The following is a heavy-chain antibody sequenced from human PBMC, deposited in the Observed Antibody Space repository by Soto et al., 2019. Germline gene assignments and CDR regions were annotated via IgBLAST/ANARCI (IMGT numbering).Heavy chain of an antibody. CDR1: GGSISSGDYY. Sequence: SETLSLTCTVSGGSISSGDYYWSWIRQPPGKDLEWIGYIYYSGSTYYNPSLKSRVTISVDTSKNQFSLKLSSVTAADTAVYYCARDRGDSSGLDYWGQGTLVTVSS. J-gene: IGHJ4*02. CDR2: IYYSGST. CDR3: ARDRGDSSGLDY. D-gene: IGHD3-22*01. V-gene: IGHV4-30-4*01.